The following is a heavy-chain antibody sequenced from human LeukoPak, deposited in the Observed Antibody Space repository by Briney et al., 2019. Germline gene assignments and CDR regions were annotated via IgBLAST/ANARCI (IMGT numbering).Heavy chain of an antibody. CDR2: IGIDIGNT. CDR3: ARDRSMSGWYIDL. V-gene: IGHV3-48*01. Sequence: GGSLRLSCAASGFTFSDYSMNWVRQAPGQGLEWISYIGIDIGNTNSADTVKGRFTITRDNSKTTLYLQVKSLRSEDTAVYYCARDRSMSGWYIDLGGRGTLVTASS. D-gene: IGHD2/OR15-2a*01. CDR1: GFTFSDYS. J-gene: IGHJ2*01.